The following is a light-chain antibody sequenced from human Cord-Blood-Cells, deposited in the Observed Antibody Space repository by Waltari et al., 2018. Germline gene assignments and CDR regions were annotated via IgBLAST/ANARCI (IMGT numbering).Light chain of an antibody. CDR2: KAS. J-gene: IGKJ1*01. CDR3: QQYNSYSWT. V-gene: IGKV1-5*03. CDR1: QSISSW. Sequence: DIQLTQSPPTLSASVGDRVTITCRASQSISSWLVWYQQKPGKAPKLLIYKASSLESGVPSRFSGSGSWTEFTLTISSLQPDDFATYYCQQYNSYSWTFGQGTKVEIK.